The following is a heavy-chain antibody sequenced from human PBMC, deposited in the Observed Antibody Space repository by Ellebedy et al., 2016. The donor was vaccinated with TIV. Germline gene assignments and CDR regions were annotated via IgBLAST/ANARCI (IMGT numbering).Heavy chain of an antibody. V-gene: IGHV4-59*01. Sequence: MPGGSLRLSCAVYGVSFSGSYWSWIRQPPGKGLEWIGYIYYSGSTNYNPSLKSRVTISVDTSKNQFSLKLSSVTAADTAVYYCARGEVTLYYYGMDVWGQGTTVTVSS. J-gene: IGHJ6*02. CDR1: GVSFSGSY. CDR3: ARGEVTLYYYGMDV. CDR2: IYYSGST.